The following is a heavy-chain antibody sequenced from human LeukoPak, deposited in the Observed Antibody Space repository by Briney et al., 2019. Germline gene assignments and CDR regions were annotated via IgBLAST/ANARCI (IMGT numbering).Heavy chain of an antibody. CDR2: IYPGDSDT. CDR3: ARDRDNIAAAGIDY. J-gene: IGHJ4*02. CDR1: GYSFTSYW. V-gene: IGHV5-51*01. D-gene: IGHD6-13*01. Sequence: GESLKISCKGSGYSFTSYWIGWVRQMPGKGLEWMGIIYPGDSDTRYSPSFQGQVTISADKSISTAYMELSRLRSDDTAVYYCARDRDNIAAAGIDYWGQGTLVTVSS.